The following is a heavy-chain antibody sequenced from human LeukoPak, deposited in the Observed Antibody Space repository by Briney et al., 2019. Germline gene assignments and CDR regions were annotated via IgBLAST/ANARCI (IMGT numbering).Heavy chain of an antibody. D-gene: IGHD5-18*01. Sequence: GSLRLSCAASGFTFNNYNMNWVRQAPGKGLEWVSSISSSSSSYIYYADSVKGRFTISRDNARNSLYLQMNSLRAEDTAVYYCARVGYSYGHNWFDPWGQGTLVTVSS. CDR3: ARVGYSYGHNWFDP. J-gene: IGHJ5*02. CDR1: GFTFNNYN. V-gene: IGHV3-21*01. CDR2: ISSSSSSYI.